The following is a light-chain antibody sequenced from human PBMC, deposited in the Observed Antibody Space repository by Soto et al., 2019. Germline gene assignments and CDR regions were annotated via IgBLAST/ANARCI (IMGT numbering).Light chain of an antibody. V-gene: IGLV2-14*03. CDR2: DVD. CDR3: CAYTARTTISWV. Sequence: QSVLTQPTSVSGSPGQSITISCTGVSSDIGGYNHVSWYQQHPGKVPRLIIYDVDNRPLGVSNRFSGSQSGNMASLTISGLQAEDEADDYCCAYTARTTISWVFGGGTKLTVL. CDR1: SSDIGGYNH. J-gene: IGLJ3*02.